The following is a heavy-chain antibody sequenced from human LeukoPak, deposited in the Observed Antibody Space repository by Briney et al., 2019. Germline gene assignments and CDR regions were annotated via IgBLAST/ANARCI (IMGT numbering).Heavy chain of an antibody. Sequence: PGGSLGLSCAASGFTFSDYYMSWIRQAPGKGLEWVSYISSSGSTIYYADSVKGRFTISRDNAKNSLYLQMNSLRAEDTAVYYCARDSPVTAAAGTEDYYYYGMDVWGQGTTVTVSS. CDR2: ISSSGSTI. D-gene: IGHD6-13*01. J-gene: IGHJ6*02. CDR3: ARDSPVTAAAGTEDYYYYGMDV. V-gene: IGHV3-11*01. CDR1: GFTFSDYY.